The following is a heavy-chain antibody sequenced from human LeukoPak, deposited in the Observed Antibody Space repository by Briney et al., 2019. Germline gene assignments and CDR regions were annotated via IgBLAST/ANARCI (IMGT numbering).Heavy chain of an antibody. J-gene: IGHJ6*02. CDR3: ARAAGVSSYYGMDV. V-gene: IGHV1-2*04. CDR2: INPNSGGT. Sequence: GASVKVSCKASGYTFTGYYMHWVRQAPGQGLEWMGWINPNSGGTNYAQKFQGWVTMTRDTSISTAYMELSRLRSDDTAVYYCARAAGVSSYYGMDVWGQGTTVTVSS. CDR1: GYTFTGYY. D-gene: IGHD5/OR15-5a*01.